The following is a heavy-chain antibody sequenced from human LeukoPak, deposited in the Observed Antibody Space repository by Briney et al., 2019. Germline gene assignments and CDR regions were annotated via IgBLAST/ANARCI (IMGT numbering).Heavy chain of an antibody. CDR2: IYTSGST. V-gene: IGHV4-61*02. Sequence: PSQTLSLTCTVSGGSISSGTNYWTWIRQPAGKGLEWIVRIYTSGSTNYNPSLKSRVTISVDTSKNQFSLNLSSVTAADTAVYYCARGYSSSSAVGCYYYYMDVWGKGTTVTVSS. J-gene: IGHJ6*03. CDR1: GGSISSGTNY. CDR3: ARGYSSSSAVGCYYYYMDV. D-gene: IGHD6-6*01.